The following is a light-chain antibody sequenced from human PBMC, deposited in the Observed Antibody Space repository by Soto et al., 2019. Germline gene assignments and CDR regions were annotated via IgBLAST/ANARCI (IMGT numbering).Light chain of an antibody. CDR3: QQYGSSPRT. CDR2: GAS. V-gene: IGKV3-20*01. Sequence: EVALSQSPVTLSLCPGERATVSCGVGQRVSSNFLAWYQQKPGQAPRLLIYGASNRATGIPDRFSGSGSGTDFTLTISRLEPEDFAVYYCQQYGSSPRTFGQGTKVDI. J-gene: IGKJ1*01. CDR1: QRVSSNF.